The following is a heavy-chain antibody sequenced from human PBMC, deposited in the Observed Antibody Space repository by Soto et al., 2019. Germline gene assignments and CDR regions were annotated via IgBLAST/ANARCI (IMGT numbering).Heavy chain of an antibody. Sequence: GGSLRLSCAASGFSFSTYAMSWVRQAPGKGLEWVSAISGSGYSTYFADSVKGRFTISRDNSKNTLYLQMNSLKSEDTAVYYCARATKSYSRHYYDYWAQGALVTVSS. J-gene: IGHJ4*01. D-gene: IGHD1-26*01. V-gene: IGHV3-23*01. CDR2: ISGSGYST. CDR1: GFSFSTYA. CDR3: ARATKSYSRHYYDY.